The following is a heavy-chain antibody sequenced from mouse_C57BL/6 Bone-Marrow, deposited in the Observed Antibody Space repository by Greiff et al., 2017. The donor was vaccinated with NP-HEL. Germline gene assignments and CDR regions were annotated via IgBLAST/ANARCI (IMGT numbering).Heavy chain of an antibody. CDR2: IYPRRGNT. D-gene: IGHD1-1*01. Sequence: QVQLQQSGAELARPGASVKLSCKASGYTFTSYGISWVKQRTGQGLEWIGEIYPRRGNTYYNEKFKGKATLTADKSSSTAYMELRSLTSEDSAVYFCATNYYGSFYAMDYWGQGTSVTVSS. V-gene: IGHV1-81*01. CDR1: GYTFTSYG. CDR3: ATNYYGSFYAMDY. J-gene: IGHJ4*01.